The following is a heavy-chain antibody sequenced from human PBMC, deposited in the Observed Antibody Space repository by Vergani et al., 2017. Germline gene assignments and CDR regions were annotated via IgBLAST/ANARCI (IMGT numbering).Heavy chain of an antibody. CDR2: ISYDGSNK. CDR1: GFTFSSYA. D-gene: IGHD2-15*01. V-gene: IGHV3-30*01. Sequence: QVQLVESGGGVVQPGRSLRLSCAASGFTFSSYAMHWVRQAPGKGLEWVAVISYDGSNKYYANSVKGRFTNSRDNSKNTLYLQMNSRRAEETAVYYCARDDLVYCSGGSCYQAGRTNWYFDLWGRGTLVTVSS. CDR3: ARDDLVYCSGGSCYQAGRTNWYFDL. J-gene: IGHJ2*01.